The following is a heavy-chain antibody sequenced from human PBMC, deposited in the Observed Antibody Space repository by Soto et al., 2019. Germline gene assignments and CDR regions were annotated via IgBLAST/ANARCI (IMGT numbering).Heavy chain of an antibody. J-gene: IGHJ4*02. CDR2: MNPNSGNT. D-gene: IGHD6-19*01. V-gene: IGHV1-8*01. CDR3: ARLGQWLVQGVDY. CDR1: GYTFTSYD. Sequence: ASVKVSCKASGYTFTSYDINWVRQATGQGLEWMGWMNPNSGNTGYAQKFQGHVTISADKSISTAYLQWSSLKASDTAMYYCARLGQWLVQGVDYWGQGTLVTVSS.